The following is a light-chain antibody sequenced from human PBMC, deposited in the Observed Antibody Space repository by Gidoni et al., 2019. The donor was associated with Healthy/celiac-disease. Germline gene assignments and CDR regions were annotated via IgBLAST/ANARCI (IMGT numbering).Light chain of an antibody. Sequence: DILMTQSPATLSVSPGDRVTLSCRASQSIGTNFAWYQQRPGQAPRLLIHGASTRATGVSARFSGSGSGTEFTLSIKSLQSEDFAVYYCQQYNNWPRTFGQGTKVEIK. CDR2: GAS. J-gene: IGKJ1*01. CDR3: QQYNNWPRT. V-gene: IGKV3-15*01. CDR1: QSIGTN.